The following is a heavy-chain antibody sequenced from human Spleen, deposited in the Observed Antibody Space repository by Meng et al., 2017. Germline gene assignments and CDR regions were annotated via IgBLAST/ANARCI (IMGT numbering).Heavy chain of an antibody. V-gene: IGHV4-34*01. CDR2: VTHSGST. CDR3: ARSLLTGPY. D-gene: IGHD3-9*01. CDR1: GGSFSGYY. Sequence: GSLRLSCAVYGGSFSGYYWSWIRQPPGKGLEWIGEVTHSGSTNYNPSLESRVTMSVDTSKNQFSLKVNSVTAADTAVYYCARSLLTGPYWGQGTLVTVSS. J-gene: IGHJ4*02.